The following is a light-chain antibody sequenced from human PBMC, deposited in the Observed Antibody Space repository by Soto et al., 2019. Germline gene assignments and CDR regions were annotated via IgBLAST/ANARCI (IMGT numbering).Light chain of an antibody. CDR2: DAS. CDR3: QQRSKWPLT. J-gene: IGKJ4*01. CDR1: QSVSSY. Sequence: EIVLTQSPATLSLSPGERATLSCRASQSVSSYLAWYQQKPGQAPRLLIYDASNRATGIPARFSGSGSGTELTLTISSLEPADFAVYYCQQRSKWPLTFGGGTKVEIK. V-gene: IGKV3-11*01.